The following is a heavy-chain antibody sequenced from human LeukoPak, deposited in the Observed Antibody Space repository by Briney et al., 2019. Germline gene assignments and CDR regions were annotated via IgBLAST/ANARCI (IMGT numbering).Heavy chain of an antibody. Sequence: PGGSLRLSCAASGFTFSSYWMSWVRQAPGKGLEWVANIKQDGSEKYYVDSVKGRFTISRDNAKDSLYLQMNSLRAEDTAVYYCARVYSSGWYGGSYYYYMDVCGNGTTVTVSS. J-gene: IGHJ6*03. CDR3: ARVYSSGWYGGSYYYYMDV. V-gene: IGHV3-7*01. CDR2: IKQDGSEK. D-gene: IGHD6-19*01. CDR1: GFTFSSYW.